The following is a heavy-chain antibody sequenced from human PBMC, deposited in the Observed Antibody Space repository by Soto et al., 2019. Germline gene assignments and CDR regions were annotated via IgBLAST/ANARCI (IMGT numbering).Heavy chain of an antibody. CDR1: GGTFSSYA. CDR3: ARAYVMTTVTTSGYFDL. J-gene: IGHJ2*01. V-gene: IGHV1-69*13. Sequence: EASVKVSCKASGGTFSSYAISWVRQAPGQGLEWMGGIIPIFGTANYAQKFQGRVTITADESTSTAYMELSSLRSEDTAVYYCARAYVMTTVTTSGYFDLWGRGTLVTVSS. D-gene: IGHD4-17*01. CDR2: IIPIFGTA.